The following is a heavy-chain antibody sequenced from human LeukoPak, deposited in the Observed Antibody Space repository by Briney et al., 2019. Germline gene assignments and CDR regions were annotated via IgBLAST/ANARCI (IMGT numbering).Heavy chain of an antibody. CDR1: GYTFTSYG. Sequence: GASVKVSCKASGYTFTSYGISWVRQAPGQGLEWVGWISAYNGNTNYAQKLQGRVTMTTDTSTSTAYMELRSLRSDDTAVYYCARDRADIVATIPFDYWGQGSLVTVSS. D-gene: IGHD5-12*01. J-gene: IGHJ4*02. CDR2: ISAYNGNT. CDR3: ARDRADIVATIPFDY. V-gene: IGHV1-18*01.